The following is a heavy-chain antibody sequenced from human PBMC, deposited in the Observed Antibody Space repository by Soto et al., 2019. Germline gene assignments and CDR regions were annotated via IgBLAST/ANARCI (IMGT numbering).Heavy chain of an antibody. D-gene: IGHD1-26*01. CDR1: GGSISSYY. Sequence: SETLSLTCTVSGGSISSYYWTWIRQPPGKGLEYLGYIHYSGRTNSNPSLRSRVTISVDTSKNQFSLKLTSVTPADTAVYYCARGSGSYYVPWFDPWGQGTLVTVSS. V-gene: IGHV4-59*01. CDR2: IHYSGRT. CDR3: ARGSGSYYVPWFDP. J-gene: IGHJ5*02.